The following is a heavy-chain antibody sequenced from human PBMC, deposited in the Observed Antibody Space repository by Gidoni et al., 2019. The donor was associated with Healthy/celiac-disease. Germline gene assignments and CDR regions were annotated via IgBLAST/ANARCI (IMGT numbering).Heavy chain of an antibody. V-gene: IGHV3-30*03. CDR3: ASGRVTTADYLDY. CDR1: GFTFRSYG. Sequence: QVQLVESGGGVVQPGRSLRLSCAASGFTFRSYGMHWVRQAPGKGLEWVAVISYDGSNKYYADSVKGRFTISRDNSKNTLYLQMNSLRAEDTAVYYCASGRVTTADYLDYWGQGTLVTVSS. D-gene: IGHD4-17*01. CDR2: ISYDGSNK. J-gene: IGHJ4*02.